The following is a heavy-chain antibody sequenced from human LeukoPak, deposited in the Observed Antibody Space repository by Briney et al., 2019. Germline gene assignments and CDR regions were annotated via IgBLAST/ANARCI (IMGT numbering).Heavy chain of an antibody. CDR3: ARRSYGTDYFDY. D-gene: IGHD5-18*01. CDR1: GDSISSSSYY. J-gene: IGHJ4*02. V-gene: IGHV4-39*07. Sequence: PSETLSLTCTVSGDSISSSSYYWGWIRQPPGKGLEWIGSIYYSGSTYNNPSLKSRVTISVDTSKNQFSLKLSSVTAADTAVYYCARRSYGTDYFDYWGQGTLVTVSS. CDR2: IYYSGST.